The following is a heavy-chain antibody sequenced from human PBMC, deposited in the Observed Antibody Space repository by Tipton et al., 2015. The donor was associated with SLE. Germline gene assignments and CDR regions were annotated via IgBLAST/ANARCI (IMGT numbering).Heavy chain of an antibody. CDR3: ARGMDIVVVPAAQRYYYYGMDV. CDR1: GGSISSHY. CDR2: IYYSGST. Sequence: TLSLTCTVSGGSISSHYWSWIRQPPGKGLEWIGYIYYSGSTNYNPSLKSRVTISVDTSKDQFSLKLSSVTAADTAVYYCARGMDIVVVPAAQRYYYYGMDVWGQGTTVTVSS. J-gene: IGHJ6*02. V-gene: IGHV4-59*11. D-gene: IGHD2-2*03.